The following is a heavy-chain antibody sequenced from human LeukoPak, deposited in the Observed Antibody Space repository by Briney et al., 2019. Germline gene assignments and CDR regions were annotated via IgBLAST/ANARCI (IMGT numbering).Heavy chain of an antibody. D-gene: IGHD3-9*01. Sequence: GGSLRLSCAASGFTFSSYGMHWVRRAPGKGLEWEAVISYDGSNKYYADSVKGRFTISRDNSKNTLYLQMNSLRAEDTAVYFCAKGGAPPLRFFDWPFDYWGQGTLVTVSS. CDR1: GFTFSSYG. V-gene: IGHV3-30*18. CDR3: AKGGAPPLRFFDWPFDY. J-gene: IGHJ4*02. CDR2: ISYDGSNK.